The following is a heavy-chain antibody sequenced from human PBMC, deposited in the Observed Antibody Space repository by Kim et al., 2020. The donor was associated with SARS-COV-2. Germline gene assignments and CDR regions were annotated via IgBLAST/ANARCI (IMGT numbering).Heavy chain of an antibody. Sequence: GGSLRLSCAASGFTFGDYAMHWVRQAPGKGLEWVSGISWNSGSIGYADSVKGRFTISRDNAKNSLYLQMNSLRAEDTALYYCAKDTRLRAWFGSRYGGYYYGMDVWGQGTTVTVSS. D-gene: IGHD3-10*01. CDR3: AKDTRLRAWFGSRYGGYYYGMDV. CDR2: ISWNSGSI. J-gene: IGHJ6*02. CDR1: GFTFGDYA. V-gene: IGHV3-9*01.